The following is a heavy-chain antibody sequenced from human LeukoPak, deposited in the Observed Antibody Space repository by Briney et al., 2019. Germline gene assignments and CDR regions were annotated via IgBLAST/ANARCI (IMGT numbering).Heavy chain of an antibody. CDR1: GYTFTSYD. V-gene: IGHV1-8*01. D-gene: IGHD6-6*01. J-gene: IGHJ4*02. Sequence: ASVKVSCKASGYTFTSYDINWVRQATGQGLEWMGWMNPNSGNTGYAQKFQGRVTMTRNTSIGTAYMELSSLRSEDTAVYYCARASIAARLPFDYWGQGTLVTVSS. CDR2: MNPNSGNT. CDR3: ARASIAARLPFDY.